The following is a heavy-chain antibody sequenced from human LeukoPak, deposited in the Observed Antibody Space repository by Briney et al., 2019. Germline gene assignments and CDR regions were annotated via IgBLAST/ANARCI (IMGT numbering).Heavy chain of an antibody. CDR3: ARGSRYCSSTSCYNFDY. D-gene: IGHD2-2*01. CDR1: GFTFSSYW. Sequence: PGGSLRLSCAASGFTFSSYWMSWVRQAAGKGLEWVANIKEDGSEKYYVDSVKGRIIISRDNAKNSLYLQMNSLRAEDTAVYYCARGSRYCSSTSCYNFDYWGQGTLVTVSS. J-gene: IGHJ4*02. V-gene: IGHV3-7*03. CDR2: IKEDGSEK.